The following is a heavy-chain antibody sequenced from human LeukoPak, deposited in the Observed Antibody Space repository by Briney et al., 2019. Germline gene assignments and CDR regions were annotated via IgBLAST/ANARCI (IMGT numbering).Heavy chain of an antibody. CDR1: GFTFSSYS. D-gene: IGHD3-10*01. Sequence: GGSLRLSCAASGFTFSSYSMNCVPQAPGKGLEWVSSISSSSSYIYYADSVKGRFTISRDNAKNSLYLQMNSLRAEDTAVYYCARLETYYYGSGSYYNDYWGQGTLVTVSS. V-gene: IGHV3-21*01. CDR3: ARLETYYYGSGSYYNDY. J-gene: IGHJ4*02. CDR2: ISSSSSYI.